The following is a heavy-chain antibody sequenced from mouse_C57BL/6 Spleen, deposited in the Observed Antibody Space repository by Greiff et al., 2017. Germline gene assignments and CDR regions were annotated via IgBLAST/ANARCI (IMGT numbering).Heavy chain of an antibody. CDR3: ARGDYGSSYWYFDV. CDR1: GYTFTSYW. V-gene: IGHV1-52*01. J-gene: IGHJ1*03. Sequence: QVQLQQPGAELLRPGSSVKLSCKASGYTFTSYWMHWVKQRPLQCLARIGNFHPSDSETHSNQKFKDKATLTVDKSSSTAYMQLSSLRSEDSAVYYCARGDYGSSYWYFDVWGTGTTVTVSS. D-gene: IGHD1-1*01. CDR2: FHPSDSET.